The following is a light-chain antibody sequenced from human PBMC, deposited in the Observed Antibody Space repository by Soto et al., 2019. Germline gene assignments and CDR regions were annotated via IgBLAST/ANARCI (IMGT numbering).Light chain of an antibody. V-gene: IGKV1-39*02. J-gene: IGKJ1*01. CDR2: AAS. CDR3: QEYNTWPWT. CDR1: QSIRTY. Sequence: DIQMTQSPSSLSASVGDRVTITCRASQSIRTYLNWYQQKPGKAPKLLIYAASSLQSGVPSRFSGSGSGTDFTLTISSLQPEDFAVYYCQEYNTWPWTFGQGTKVDIK.